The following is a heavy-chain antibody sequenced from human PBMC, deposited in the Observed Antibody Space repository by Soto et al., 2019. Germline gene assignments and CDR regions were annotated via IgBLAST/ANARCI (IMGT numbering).Heavy chain of an antibody. J-gene: IGHJ3*02. Sequence: PGGSLRLSCAASGFTFSSYAMSWVRQAPGKGLEWVSAISGSGGSTYYADSVKGRFTISRDNSKNTLYLQMNSLRAEDTAVYYCAKNKGEYSGYEYPFDIWGQGTMVTVSS. CDR2: ISGSGGST. D-gene: IGHD5-12*01. CDR1: GFTFSSYA. V-gene: IGHV3-23*01. CDR3: AKNKGEYSGYEYPFDI.